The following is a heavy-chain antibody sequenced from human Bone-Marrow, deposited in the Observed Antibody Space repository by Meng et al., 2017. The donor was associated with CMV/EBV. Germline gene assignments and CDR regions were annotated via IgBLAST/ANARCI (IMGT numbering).Heavy chain of an antibody. CDR2: IYSGGGST. D-gene: IGHD3-10*01. CDR3: AKDQRYYGSGTAFDI. CDR1: GFTVSSNY. Sequence: GESLKISCAASGFTVSSNYMSWVRQAPGKGLEWVSVIYSGGGSTYYADSVKGRFTISRDNSKNTLYLQMNSLRAEDTAVYYCAKDQRYYGSGTAFDIWGQGTMVTVSS. V-gene: IGHV3-23*03. J-gene: IGHJ3*02.